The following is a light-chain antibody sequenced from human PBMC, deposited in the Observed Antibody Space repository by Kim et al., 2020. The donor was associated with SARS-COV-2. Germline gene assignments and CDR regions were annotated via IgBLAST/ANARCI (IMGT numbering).Light chain of an antibody. Sequence: PVQSITISCPGTSSDVGGYNYVSWYQQHPGKAPKLMIYDVSKRPSGVSNRFAGSKSGNTASLTISGLQAEDEADYYCSSYTSSSALFGGGTQLTVL. CDR1: SSDVGGYNY. CDR3: SSYTSSSAL. V-gene: IGLV2-14*04. CDR2: DVS. J-gene: IGLJ3*02.